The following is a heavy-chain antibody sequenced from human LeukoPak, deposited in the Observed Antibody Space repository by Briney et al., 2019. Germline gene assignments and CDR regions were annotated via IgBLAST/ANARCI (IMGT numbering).Heavy chain of an antibody. CDR3: ARDILDYYDSSGYRYYFDY. J-gene: IGHJ4*02. Sequence: ASVKVSCKASGYTFTNNFMHWVRQAPGQGLEWMGIINPSGGSTSYAQKFQGRVTMTRDMSTSTVYMELSSLRSEDTAVYYCARDILDYYDSSGYRYYFDYWGQGTLVTVSS. CDR1: GYTFTNNF. CDR2: INPSGGST. V-gene: IGHV1-46*01. D-gene: IGHD3-22*01.